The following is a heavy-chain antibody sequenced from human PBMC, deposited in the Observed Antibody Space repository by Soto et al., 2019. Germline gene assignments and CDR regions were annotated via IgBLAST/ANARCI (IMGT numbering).Heavy chain of an antibody. CDR3: ARGTGGNWAAFYI. CDR2: ISAYNDNT. D-gene: IGHD2-15*01. CDR1: GYTFSSYA. Sequence: ASVKVSCKPSGYTFSSYAISWVRQAPGQGLEWMGWISAYNDNTNYVQKLQGRVTMTTDTSTSTAYMELRSLRSDDTAVYYCARGTGGNWAAFYIWGQGTRVSVSS. J-gene: IGHJ3*02. V-gene: IGHV1-18*01.